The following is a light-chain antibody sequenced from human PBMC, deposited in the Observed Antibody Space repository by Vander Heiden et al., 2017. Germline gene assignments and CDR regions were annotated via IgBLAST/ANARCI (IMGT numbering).Light chain of an antibody. Sequence: ILLTPSSAPLVLSPAETAKFSCRARQSHSGHLAWDQQKPGQAPRLLIYDASERATGIPARFSGSGSGTDFTLTISIRDRDDFAVYFCQQHTTRPPSITFGLGTKVEI. J-gene: IGKJ1*01. CDR3: QQHTTRPPSIT. CDR2: DAS. V-gene: IGKV3-11*01. CDR1: QSHSGH.